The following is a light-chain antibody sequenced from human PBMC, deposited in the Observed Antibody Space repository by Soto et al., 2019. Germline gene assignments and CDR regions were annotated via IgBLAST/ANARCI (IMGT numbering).Light chain of an antibody. CDR1: KRVNSN. J-gene: IGKJ1*01. CDR2: GVS. Sequence: EVVMTQSPATLSVSPGERVTLSCRASKRVNSNLAWYQQKPGQPPRLLISGVSTRATGIPARFSGSGSGTEFTHTNSSLQSEDFAVYFCQQYSERWTFGQGTKGEIK. V-gene: IGKV3-15*01. CDR3: QQYSERWT.